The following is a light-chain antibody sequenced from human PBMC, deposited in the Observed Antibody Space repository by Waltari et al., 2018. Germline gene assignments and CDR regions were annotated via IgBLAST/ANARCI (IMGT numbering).Light chain of an antibody. J-gene: IGKJ4*01. CDR1: QGISSY. CDR3: QQLNSYPLT. Sequence: DIQLTQSPSFLSASVGDRVPITCRASQGISSYLAWYQQKPGKAPKLLIYAASTLQSGVPSRFSGSGSGTEFTLTISYLQPEDFVTYYCQQLNSYPLTFGGGTKVEI. V-gene: IGKV1-9*01. CDR2: AAS.